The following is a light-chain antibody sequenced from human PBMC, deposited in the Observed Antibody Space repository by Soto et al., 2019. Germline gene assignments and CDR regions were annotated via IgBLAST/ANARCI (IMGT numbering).Light chain of an antibody. Sequence: QSVLTQPASVSGSPGQSITISCTGTISDVGSYDLVSWYQQHPGKAPKLVIYASTKRPSGVSSRFSGSRSGNTASLTISGLQAEDEADYHCCSYAGSSTFVIFGGGTKLTVL. CDR1: ISDVGSYDL. CDR2: AST. CDR3: CSYAGSSTFVI. J-gene: IGLJ2*01. V-gene: IGLV2-23*02.